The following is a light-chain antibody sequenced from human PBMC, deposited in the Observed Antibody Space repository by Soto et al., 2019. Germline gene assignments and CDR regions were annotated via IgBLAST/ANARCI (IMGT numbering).Light chain of an antibody. J-gene: IGLJ1*01. CDR1: SSDIGGYNY. CDR2: EVS. Sequence: QSVLTQPASVSGSPGQSIAISCTGTSSDIGGYNYVSWYQQHPGKAPKLMIYEVSNRPSGVSNRFSGSKSGNTASLTISGLQAEDEGDYYCSSYTTSNKVFGTGTKLTVL. CDR3: SSYTTSNKV. V-gene: IGLV2-14*01.